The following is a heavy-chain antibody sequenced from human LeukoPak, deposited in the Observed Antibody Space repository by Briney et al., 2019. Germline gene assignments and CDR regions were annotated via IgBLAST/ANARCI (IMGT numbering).Heavy chain of an antibody. J-gene: IGHJ5*02. D-gene: IGHD4-17*01. Sequence: PGGSLRLSCAASGFTFDDYAMHWVRQAPGKGLEWVSGISWNSGSIGYADSVKGRFIISRDNAKNSLYLQMNSLRAEDTALYYCAKAASYGDYVDNWFDPWGQGTLVTVSS. CDR2: ISWNSGSI. CDR3: AKAASYGDYVDNWFDP. CDR1: GFTFDDYA. V-gene: IGHV3-9*01.